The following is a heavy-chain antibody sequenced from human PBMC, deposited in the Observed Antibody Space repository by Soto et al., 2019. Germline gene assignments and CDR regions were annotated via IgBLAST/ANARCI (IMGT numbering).Heavy chain of an antibody. CDR1: GDSISRYY. CDR2: IYYSGET. Sequence: QVQLQESGPGLVKPSETLSLTCTVSGDSISRYYWSWIRLSPGKGLEWIGYIYYSGETNYNPSVKRRVTISVERTKNPFSLKLSSVTAADTAVYYCARDQGGEFLKGSGMDVWGQGTTVTVSS. D-gene: IGHD3-10*01. V-gene: IGHV4-59*01. J-gene: IGHJ6*02. CDR3: ARDQGGEFLKGSGMDV.